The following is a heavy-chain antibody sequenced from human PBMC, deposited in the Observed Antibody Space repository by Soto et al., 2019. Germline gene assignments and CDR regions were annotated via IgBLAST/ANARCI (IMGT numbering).Heavy chain of an antibody. CDR3: ARGMSEEQIFYYFDY. CDR2: IYFRGTT. CDR1: GGSISSYY. D-gene: IGHD3-9*01. V-gene: IGHV4-59*01. Sequence: SETLSLTCTVSGGSISSYYWSWIRQPPGKGLEWIGYIYFRGTTNYNPSLKSRVTMSADTSKNQFSLKLNSVTAADTAVYYCARGMSEEQIFYYFDYWGQGALVTVS. J-gene: IGHJ4*02.